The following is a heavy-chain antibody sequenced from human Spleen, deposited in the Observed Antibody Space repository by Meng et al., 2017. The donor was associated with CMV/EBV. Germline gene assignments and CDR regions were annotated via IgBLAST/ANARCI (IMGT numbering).Heavy chain of an antibody. V-gene: IGHV3-11*01. J-gene: IGHJ6*02. D-gene: IGHD3-22*01. CDR2: ISSSGSTI. CDR1: GFTFSDYY. CDR3: ARECYDSSGYYGLDV. Sequence: GGSLRLSCAASGFTFSDYYMSWIRQAPGKGLEWVSYISSSGSTIYYADSVKGRFTISRDNAKNSLYLQMNSLRVEDTALYYCARECYDSSGYYGLDVWGQGTTVTVSS.